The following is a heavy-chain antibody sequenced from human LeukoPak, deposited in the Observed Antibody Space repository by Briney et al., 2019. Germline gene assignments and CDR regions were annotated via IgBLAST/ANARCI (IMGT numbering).Heavy chain of an antibody. CDR1: GFTVSSNY. J-gene: IGHJ4*02. D-gene: IGHD5-24*01. V-gene: IGHV3-23*01. CDR3: ASFLEMATITFAY. CDR2: ISGSGGST. Sequence: PGGSLRLSCAASGFTVSSNYMSWVRQAPGKGLEWVSAISGSGGSTYYADSVKGRFTISRDNSKNTLYLQMNSLRAEDTAVYYCASFLEMATITFAYWGQGTLVTVSS.